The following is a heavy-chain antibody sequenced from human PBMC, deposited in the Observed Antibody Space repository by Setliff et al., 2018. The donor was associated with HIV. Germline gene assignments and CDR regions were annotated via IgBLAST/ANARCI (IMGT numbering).Heavy chain of an antibody. V-gene: IGHV3-13*01. J-gene: IGHJ6*03. Sequence: GALRLSCAASGFIFGTYDMHWVRQVGGKGLEWVSAMGLLGDTYYADSVKGRFTISREDAKNSLYLQMNSLRAGDTAVYYCARAIQNCGGNHYYCHMDVWGKGTTVTVSS. D-gene: IGHD2-15*01. CDR2: MGLLGDT. CDR1: GFIFGTYD. CDR3: ARAIQNCGGNHYYCHMDV.